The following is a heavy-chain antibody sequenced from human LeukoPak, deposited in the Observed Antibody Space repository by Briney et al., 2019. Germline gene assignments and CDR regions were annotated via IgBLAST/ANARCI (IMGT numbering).Heavy chain of an antibody. CDR1: GFTFSSYE. CDR3: ARDGNTIFGVPPRYYCYYYGMDV. Sequence: SGGSLRLSCAASGFTFSSYEMNWVRQAPGKGLEWVSYISSSGSTIYYADSVKGRFTISRDNAKNSLYLQMNSLRAEDTAVYYCARDGNTIFGVPPRYYCYYYGMDVWGQGTTVTVSS. D-gene: IGHD3-3*01. J-gene: IGHJ6*02. CDR2: ISSSGSTI. V-gene: IGHV3-48*03.